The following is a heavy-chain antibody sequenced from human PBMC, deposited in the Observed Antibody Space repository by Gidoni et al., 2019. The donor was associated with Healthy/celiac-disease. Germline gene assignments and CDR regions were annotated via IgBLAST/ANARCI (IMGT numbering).Heavy chain of an antibody. CDR2: ISSSSSYI. D-gene: IGHD3-22*01. CDR1: GFTFRSYS. J-gene: IGHJ4*02. V-gene: IGHV3-21*01. Sequence: EVQLVESGGGLVKPGGSLRLSCAASGFTFRSYSMNWVRQAPGKGLEWVSSISSSSSYIYYADSVKGRFTISRDNAKNSLYLQMNSLRAEDTAVYYCARDKDYYYDSSGYYDYWGQGTLVTVSS. CDR3: ARDKDYYYDSSGYYDY.